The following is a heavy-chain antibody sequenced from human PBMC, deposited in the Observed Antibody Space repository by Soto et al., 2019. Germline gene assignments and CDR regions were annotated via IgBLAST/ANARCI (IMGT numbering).Heavy chain of an antibody. V-gene: IGHV3-74*01. D-gene: IGHD3-10*01. CDR2: INTDGSST. J-gene: IGHJ6*02. CDR1: GFTFSSYW. Sequence: EVQLVESGGGLVQPGGSLRLSCAASGFTFSSYWMHWVRQAPGKGLVWVSRINTDGSSTNYADSVKGRFTISRDNAQNTLYLQMNSLRAEDTAVYYCARGGVRGSGQPHRMDVWGQGTTVTVSS. CDR3: ARGGVRGSGQPHRMDV.